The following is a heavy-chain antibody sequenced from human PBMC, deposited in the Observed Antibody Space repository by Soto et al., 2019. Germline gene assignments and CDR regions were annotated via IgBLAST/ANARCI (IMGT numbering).Heavy chain of an antibody. Sequence: PGGSLRLSCAASGFTFSSYAMHWVRQAPGKGLEWVAVISYDGSNKYYADSVKGRFTISRDNSKNTLYLQMNSLRAEDTAVYYCARDLEADPYLTGSSFDYWGQGTPVTVSS. D-gene: IGHD3-9*01. CDR3: ARDLEADPYLTGSSFDY. V-gene: IGHV3-30-3*01. CDR1: GFTFSSYA. J-gene: IGHJ4*02. CDR2: ISYDGSNK.